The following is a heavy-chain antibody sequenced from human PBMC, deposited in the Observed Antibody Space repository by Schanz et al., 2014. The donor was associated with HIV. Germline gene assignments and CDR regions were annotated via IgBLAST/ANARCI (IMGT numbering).Heavy chain of an antibody. CDR3: ARSPSYGMDV. CDR1: GFIFSSYG. J-gene: IGHJ6*02. V-gene: IGHV3-33*01. CDR2: IWYDGINK. Sequence: QVQLVESGGGVVQPGRSLRLSCAASGFIFSSYGMYWVRQAPGKGLEWVAVIWYDGINKYYADSVKGRFTVSRDNAKNSLSLQMNSLRAEDTAVYYCARSPSYGMDVWGQGTTVTVSS.